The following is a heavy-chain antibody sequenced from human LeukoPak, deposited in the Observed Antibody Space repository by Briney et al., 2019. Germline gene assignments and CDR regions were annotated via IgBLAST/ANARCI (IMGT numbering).Heavy chain of an antibody. CDR3: ARDDSSGKHYIDS. CDR1: GFSFNTYW. Sequence: GSLRPSCAASGFSFNTYWMSWVRQAPGKGLGWVANVNQDGSEKYYVDSVKGRFTISRDNAKNSFYLQMNSLRAKDTAVFYCARDDSSGKHYIDSWGQGTRVTVSS. D-gene: IGHD3-22*01. V-gene: IGHV3-7*01. CDR2: VNQDGSEK. J-gene: IGHJ4*02.